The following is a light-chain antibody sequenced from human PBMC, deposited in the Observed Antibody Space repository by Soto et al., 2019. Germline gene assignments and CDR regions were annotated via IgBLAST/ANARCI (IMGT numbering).Light chain of an antibody. Sequence: EIVLTQYPGTLSLSPGERATLSCRASQSLSSSYLAWYQQKPGQAPRLLIYGASSRATGIPDRFSGSGSGTDFTLTISRLEPEDFAVYYCQQYASSPQTFGQGTKVEIK. CDR2: GAS. CDR3: QQYASSPQT. V-gene: IGKV3-20*01. CDR1: QSLSSSY. J-gene: IGKJ1*01.